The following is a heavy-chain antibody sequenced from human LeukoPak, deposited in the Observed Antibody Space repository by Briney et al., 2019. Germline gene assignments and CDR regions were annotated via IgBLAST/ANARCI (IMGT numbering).Heavy chain of an antibody. CDR2: ISTRIDYM. V-gene: IGHV3-21*01. J-gene: IGHJ4*02. CDR3: ARAIFSRGWYLVDY. CDR1: GFPFSSYS. D-gene: IGHD6-19*01. Sequence: GGSLRLSCAASGFPFSSYSMNWVRRAPGRGLEWVSSISTRIDYMYYADSVKGRFTISRDNAKNTLYLQMNSLRAEDTAVYYCARAIFSRGWYLVDYWGQGTLVTVSS.